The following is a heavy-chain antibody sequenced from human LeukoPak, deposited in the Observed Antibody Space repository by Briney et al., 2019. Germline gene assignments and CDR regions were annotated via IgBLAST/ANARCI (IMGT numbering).Heavy chain of an antibody. Sequence: PGGSLRLSCAASGFTVSSNYMSWVRQAPGKGLEWVSVIYSGGSTYYADSVKGRFTISRDNSKNTLYLQMNSLRAEDTAVYYCAREGSGSYYPDYYYYMDVWGKGTTVTVSS. CDR2: IYSGGST. D-gene: IGHD3-10*01. J-gene: IGHJ6*03. V-gene: IGHV3-53*01. CDR1: GFTVSSNY. CDR3: AREGSGSYYPDYYYYMDV.